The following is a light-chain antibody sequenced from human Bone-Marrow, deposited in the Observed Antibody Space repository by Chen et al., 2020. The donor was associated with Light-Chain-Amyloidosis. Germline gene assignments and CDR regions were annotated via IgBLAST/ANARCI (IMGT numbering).Light chain of an antibody. V-gene: IGLV3-21*02. CDR3: QVWDRGSDRPV. CDR2: DES. Sequence: SYVLTQPSSVSVAPGQTATIACGGNNIGSTSVHWYQQTPGPAPLLVVYDESDRPSGIPERLSGANSGNTATLTISRVEAGDEADYYCQVWDRGSDRPVFGGGTKLTVL. J-gene: IGLJ3*02. CDR1: NIGSTS.